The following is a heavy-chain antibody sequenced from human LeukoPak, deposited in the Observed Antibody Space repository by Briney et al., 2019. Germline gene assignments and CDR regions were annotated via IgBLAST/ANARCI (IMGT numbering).Heavy chain of an antibody. V-gene: IGHV3-21*01. J-gene: IGHJ4*02. CDR2: ISSSSSYI. Sequence: GGSLRLSCAASGFTFSSYSMTWVRQAPGKGLEWVSSISSSSSYIYYADSVKGQFTISRDNAKNSLYLQMNSLRAEDTAVYYCARDRWEDDYFDYWGQRTLVTVSS. D-gene: IGHD1-26*01. CDR1: GFTFSSYS. CDR3: ARDRWEDDYFDY.